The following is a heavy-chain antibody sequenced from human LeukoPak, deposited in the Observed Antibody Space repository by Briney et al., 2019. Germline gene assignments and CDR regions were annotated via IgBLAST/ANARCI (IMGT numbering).Heavy chain of an antibody. CDR2: IKQDGSEK. Sequence: GGSLRLSCEASGFTFSSYWMSWVRQAPGKGLEWVANIKQDGSEKYYVDSVKGRFTISRDNAKNSLYLQMNSLRAEDTAVYYCARLSHYFDYWGQGTLVTVSS. CDR3: ARLSHYFDY. J-gene: IGHJ4*02. CDR1: GFTFSSYW. V-gene: IGHV3-7*03.